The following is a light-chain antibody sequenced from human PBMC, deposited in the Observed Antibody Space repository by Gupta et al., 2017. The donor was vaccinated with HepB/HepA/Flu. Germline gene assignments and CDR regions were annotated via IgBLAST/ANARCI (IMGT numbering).Light chain of an antibody. CDR3: SSYTTSSTYV. V-gene: IGLV2-18*02. CDR2: EVD. J-gene: IGLJ1*01. CDR1: SSDIGSYNL. Sequence: QSALPQPPSVSGSPGQSVPISSTGPSSDIGSYNLVSWYQQSPGTAPKLIIYEVDNRPSGVPDRFSGSKSGNTASLTISGLQTEDEADYYCSSYTTSSTYVFGIGTKVTVL.